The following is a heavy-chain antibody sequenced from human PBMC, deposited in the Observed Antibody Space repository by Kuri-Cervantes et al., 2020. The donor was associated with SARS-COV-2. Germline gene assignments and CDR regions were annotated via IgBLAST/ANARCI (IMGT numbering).Heavy chain of an antibody. CDR1: GFTFSSYA. CDR3: AKDKGGGGYKPSITLDY. Sequence: GESLKISCAASGFTFSSYAMHWVRQAPGKGLEWVAVISYDGSNKYYADSVKGRFTISRDNPKNTLYLQMNSLRAEDTAVYYCAKDKGGGGYKPSITLDYWGQGTLVTVSS. D-gene: IGHD5-24*01. CDR2: ISYDGSNK. V-gene: IGHV3-30*04. J-gene: IGHJ4*02.